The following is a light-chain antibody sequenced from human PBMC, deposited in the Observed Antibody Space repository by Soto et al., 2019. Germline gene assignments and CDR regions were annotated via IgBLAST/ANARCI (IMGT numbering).Light chain of an antibody. Sequence: DILLTQSPSTLSASLGGRVTLTCRTSQTINNWLAWYQQKPGKAPKPLIHKTSILESGVPSRFSGNGSGTEFTLTISSPQPDDVATYYCQQYKTTFGPGT. CDR2: KTS. V-gene: IGKV1-5*03. J-gene: IGKJ3*01. CDR3: QQYKTT. CDR1: QTINNW.